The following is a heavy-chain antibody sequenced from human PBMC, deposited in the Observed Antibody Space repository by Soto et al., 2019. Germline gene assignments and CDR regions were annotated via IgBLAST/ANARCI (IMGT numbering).Heavy chain of an antibody. CDR3: AKVVRDIVVVPAAIAVHYYYGMDV. D-gene: IGHD2-2*02. CDR1: GFTFSSYA. CDR2: ISGSGGST. Sequence: GGSLRLSCAASGFTFSSYAMSWVRQAPGKGLEWVSAISGSGGSTYYADSVKGRFTISRDNSKNTLYLQMNSLRAEDTAVYYCAKVVRDIVVVPAAIAVHYYYGMDVWGQGTKVTVYS. V-gene: IGHV3-23*01. J-gene: IGHJ6*02.